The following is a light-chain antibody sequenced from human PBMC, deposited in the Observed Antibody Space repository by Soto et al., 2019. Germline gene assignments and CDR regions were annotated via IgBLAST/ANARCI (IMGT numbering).Light chain of an antibody. Sequence: AIRMTQSPSSFSASTGDRVTITCRASQGISSYLAWYQQKPGKAPKLLIYAASTLQSGVPSRFSGSGSGTDFTLNICCLQSEDFATYYCQQYYSHPSITFGQGTRLEIK. CDR3: QQYYSHPSIT. V-gene: IGKV1-8*01. J-gene: IGKJ5*01. CDR2: AAS. CDR1: QGISSY.